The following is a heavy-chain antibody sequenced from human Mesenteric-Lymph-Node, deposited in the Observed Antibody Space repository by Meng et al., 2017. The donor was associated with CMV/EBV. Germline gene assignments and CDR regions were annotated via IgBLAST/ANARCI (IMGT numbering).Heavy chain of an antibody. Sequence: SCVASGFSFSSYAMTWVRQAPGKGLEWVSGISGSGGSTYYADSVRGRFTISRDNSGNMVYLQMRSLRVEDTAVYYCAKGASEPADYYYYGMDVWGQGTAVTVSS. CDR3: AKGASEPADYYYYGMDV. CDR1: GFSFSSYA. V-gene: IGHV3-23*01. CDR2: ISGSGGST. D-gene: IGHD1-26*01. J-gene: IGHJ6*02.